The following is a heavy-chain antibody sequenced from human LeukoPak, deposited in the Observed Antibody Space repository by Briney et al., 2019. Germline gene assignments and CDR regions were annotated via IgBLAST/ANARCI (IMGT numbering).Heavy chain of an antibody. V-gene: IGHV3-11*05. J-gene: IGHJ4*02. CDR3: ARGGGYYFDY. CDR2: ISGSSSHT. Sequence: GGSLSLSCAASEFTFSDYYMNWIRQAPGKGLEWLSYISGSSSHTNYADSVKGRFTISRDNAKNSLYLQMNSLRAEDSAVYYCARGGGYYFDYWGQGTLITVSS. D-gene: IGHD6-13*01. CDR1: EFTFSDYY.